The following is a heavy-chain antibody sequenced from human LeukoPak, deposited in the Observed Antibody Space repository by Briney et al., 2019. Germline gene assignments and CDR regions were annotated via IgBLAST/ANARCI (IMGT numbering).Heavy chain of an antibody. V-gene: IGHV3-74*01. Sequence: GGSLRFSCAASGFTFSNYWMHWVRQAPGKGLVWFSRINYDGTTTGYADSVKGRFTISRDNAKNTLYLQMNSLRAEDTAVYYCARRDVFDIWGQGTMVTVSS. CDR3: ARRDVFDI. CDR2: INYDGTTT. J-gene: IGHJ3*02. CDR1: GFTFSNYW.